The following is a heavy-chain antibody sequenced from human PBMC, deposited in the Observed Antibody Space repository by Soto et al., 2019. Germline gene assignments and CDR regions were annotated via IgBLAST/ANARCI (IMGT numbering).Heavy chain of an antibody. V-gene: IGHV3-74*01. Sequence: PGGSLRLSCAASGFTFSTYAMAWVRQAPGKGLEWVSGVSTDGRNTHYAESVKGRFTISRDNAKNTLSLQMNSLRAEDTAVYYCAREEYCSSTSCYRRNFDYWGQGTLVTVSS. CDR3: AREEYCSSTSCYRRNFDY. CDR2: VSTDGRNT. CDR1: GFTFSTYA. D-gene: IGHD2-2*01. J-gene: IGHJ4*02.